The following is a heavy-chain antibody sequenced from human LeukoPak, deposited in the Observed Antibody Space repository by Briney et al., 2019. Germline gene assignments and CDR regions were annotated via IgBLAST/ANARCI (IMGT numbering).Heavy chain of an antibody. CDR3: ARERSGWYGSAYFDY. V-gene: IGHV3-7*01. J-gene: IGHJ4*02. CDR2: IKQDGSEK. D-gene: IGHD6-19*01. Sequence: GGSLRLSCAASGFTFSSYWMSWVRQAPGKGLEWVANIKQDGSEKYYVDSVKGRSTISRDNAKNSLYLQMNSLRAEDTAVYYCARERSGWYGSAYFDYWGQGTLVTVSS. CDR1: GFTFSSYW.